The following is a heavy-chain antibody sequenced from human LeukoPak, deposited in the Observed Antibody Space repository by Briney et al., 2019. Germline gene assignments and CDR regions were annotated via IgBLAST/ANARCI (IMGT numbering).Heavy chain of an antibody. Sequence: PGGSLRLSCAASGFTFDDYAMHWVRQAPGKGLEWVSGISWNSGSIGYADSVKGRFTISRDNAKNSLYLQMNSLRAEDTAVYYCAREVDYGDYIDYWGQGTLVTVSS. V-gene: IGHV3-9*01. J-gene: IGHJ4*02. CDR1: GFTFDDYA. CDR2: ISWNSGSI. D-gene: IGHD4-17*01. CDR3: AREVDYGDYIDY.